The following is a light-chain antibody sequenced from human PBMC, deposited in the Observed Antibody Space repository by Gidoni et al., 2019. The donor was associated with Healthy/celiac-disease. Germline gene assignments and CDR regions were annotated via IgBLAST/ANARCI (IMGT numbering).Light chain of an antibody. CDR1: KLGDKY. CDR2: QDS. CDR3: QAWDSSTVV. V-gene: IGLV3-1*01. J-gene: IGLJ2*01. Sequence: SYALTQPPSLSVSPRQTASITCSGDKLGDKYACWYQQTPGQSPVLVIYQDSKRPSGIPERFSGSSSGNTATLTISGTQAMDEADYYCQAWDSSTVVFGGGTKLTVL.